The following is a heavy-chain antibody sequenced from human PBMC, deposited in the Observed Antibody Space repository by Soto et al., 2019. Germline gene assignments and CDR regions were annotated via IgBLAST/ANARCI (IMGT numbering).Heavy chain of an antibody. J-gene: IGHJ5*02. Sequence: QLQLVQSGGEVKKPGASVRVSCEAYGYPFSKYGIRWIRQAPGQGLEWMGWIKPDNGNTDYAQKFQGRVTMTTDTSSNTAYMELRSLRSDDTAVYYCATSYDAGFDPWGQGTLVSVSS. CDR1: GYPFSKYG. V-gene: IGHV1-18*04. CDR2: IKPDNGNT. CDR3: ATSYDAGFDP. D-gene: IGHD5-12*01.